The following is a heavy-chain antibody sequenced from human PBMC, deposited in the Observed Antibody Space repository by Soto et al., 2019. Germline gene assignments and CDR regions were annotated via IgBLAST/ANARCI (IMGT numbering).Heavy chain of an antibody. J-gene: IGHJ3*02. CDR2: ISYDGSNK. Sequence: QVQLVESGGGVVQPGRSLRLSCAASGFTFSSYGMHWVRQAPGKGLEWGAVISYDGSNKYYADTVKGRFTISRDNSKNTLYLQMNSLRVEDTAVYYCAKDVRVARGAFDIWGQGTMVTVSS. CDR3: AKDVRVARGAFDI. D-gene: IGHD2-15*01. V-gene: IGHV3-30*18. CDR1: GFTFSSYG.